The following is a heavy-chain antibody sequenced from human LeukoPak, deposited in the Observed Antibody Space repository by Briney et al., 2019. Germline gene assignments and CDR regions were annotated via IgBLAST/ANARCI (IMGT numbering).Heavy chain of an antibody. CDR3: TRRVAANNPFDY. D-gene: IGHD6-19*01. CDR1: GFTFSSYG. Sequence: GGSLRLSCAASGFTFSSYGMSWVRQAPGKGLEWVSAISGGGGSTYYADSVKGRFTISRDISKNTLYLQMNSLRAEDTAVYYCTRRVAANNPFDYWGQGTLVTVSS. J-gene: IGHJ4*02. V-gene: IGHV3-23*01. CDR2: ISGGGGST.